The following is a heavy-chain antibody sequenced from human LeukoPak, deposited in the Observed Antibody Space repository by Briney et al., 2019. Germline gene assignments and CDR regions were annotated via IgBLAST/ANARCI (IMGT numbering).Heavy chain of an antibody. D-gene: IGHD3-3*01. CDR3: ARAPGYYDFWSGYFDY. CDR2: IYSSGST. J-gene: IGHJ4*02. Sequence: SETLSLTCTVSGGSISSYYWSWIRQPAGKGLEWIGRIYSSGSTNSNPSLTSRVTMSVDTSKNQCSLKLSSVTAADTAVYYCARAPGYYDFWSGYFDYGGQGTLVTVSS. V-gene: IGHV4-4*07. CDR1: GGSISSYY.